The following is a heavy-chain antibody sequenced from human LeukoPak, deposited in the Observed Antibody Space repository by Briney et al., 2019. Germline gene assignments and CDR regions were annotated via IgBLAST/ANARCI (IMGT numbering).Heavy chain of an antibody. V-gene: IGHV3-30*18. J-gene: IGHJ4*02. Sequence: GGSLRLSCVASGFTFTSYGMHWVRQAPGKGLEWVAIISYDGSNTYYADSVKGRFTISRDNSKNTLYLQMNSLRAEDTAVYYCANENYYGSGSYADHWGQGTLVTVSS. CDR1: GFTFTSYG. CDR3: ANENYYGSGSYADH. CDR2: ISYDGSNT. D-gene: IGHD3-10*01.